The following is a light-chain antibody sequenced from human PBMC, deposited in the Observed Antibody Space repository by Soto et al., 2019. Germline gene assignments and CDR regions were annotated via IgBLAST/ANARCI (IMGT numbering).Light chain of an antibody. J-gene: IGKJ4*01. CDR1: QSLNARY. Sequence: EIVLTQSPGTLSLSPGERATLSCRASQSLNARYLAWYQVKPGQAPRLLFYGASSRATGIPDRFIGSGSGTDFTLTISRLEPEDFAVYYCQHRSNWPLTFGGGTKVDIK. CDR3: QHRSNWPLT. V-gene: IGKV3D-20*02. CDR2: GAS.